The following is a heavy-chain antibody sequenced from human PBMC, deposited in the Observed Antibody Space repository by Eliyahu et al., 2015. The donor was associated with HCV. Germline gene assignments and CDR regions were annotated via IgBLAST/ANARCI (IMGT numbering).Heavy chain of an antibody. CDR1: GFXFSNAW. D-gene: IGHD2-21*02. CDR3: TISYCGGDCYSSPFDY. J-gene: IGHJ4*02. CDR2: IKSKTDGGTT. Sequence: EVQLVESGGGLVKPGGSLRLSCAASGFXFSNAWXNWVRQAPGKGLEWVGRIKSKTDGGTTDYAAPVKGRFTISRDDSKNTLYLQMNSLKTEDTAVYYCTISYCGGDCYSSPFDYWGQGTLVTVSS. V-gene: IGHV3-15*07.